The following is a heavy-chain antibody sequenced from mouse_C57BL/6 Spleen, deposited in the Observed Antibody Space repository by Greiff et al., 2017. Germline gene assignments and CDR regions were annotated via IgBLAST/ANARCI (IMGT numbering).Heavy chain of an antibody. CDR3: ARGGEDSNYPWFAY. J-gene: IGHJ3*01. CDR1: GFNIKDYY. D-gene: IGHD2-5*01. V-gene: IGHV14-2*01. CDR2: IDPEDGET. Sequence: EVKLMESGAELVQPGASVKLSCTASGFNIKDYYMHWVKQRTEQGLEWIGRIDPEDGETKSAPQFQGKATITADTSSTTAYLQRRSLTSEDTAVYYSARGGEDSNYPWFAYWGQGTLVTVSA.